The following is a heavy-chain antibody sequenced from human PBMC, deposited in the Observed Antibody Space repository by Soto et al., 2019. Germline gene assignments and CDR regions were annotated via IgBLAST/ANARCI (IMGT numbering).Heavy chain of an antibody. CDR2: ISVYNGNT. V-gene: IGHV1-18*01. Sequence: QVQLVQSGAEVKTPGASVKVSCKASGYTFTKYAISWMRQAPGQGLEWVGWISVYNGNTKYAEILQGRVTVTTDTSTTTVDMELRSLRSDDTAVYYCAREGTGLYYYYYGMDVWGQGTTVTVPS. CDR1: GYTFTKYA. CDR3: AREGTGLYYYYYGMDV. D-gene: IGHD3-9*01. J-gene: IGHJ6*02.